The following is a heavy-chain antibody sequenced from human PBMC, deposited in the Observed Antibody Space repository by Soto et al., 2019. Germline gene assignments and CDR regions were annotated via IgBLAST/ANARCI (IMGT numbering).Heavy chain of an antibody. J-gene: IGHJ5*02. CDR2: ISYSGST. Sequence: SETLSLTCTVSGGSISSYYWSWIRQPPGKGLEWIGYISYSGSTNYNPSLKSRVTISVDTSKNQFSLKLSSVTAADTAVYYCARLGAYYQSLEPWGPGTLVTVSS. CDR1: GGSISSYY. D-gene: IGHD2-21*01. V-gene: IGHV4-59*01. CDR3: ARLGAYYQSLEP.